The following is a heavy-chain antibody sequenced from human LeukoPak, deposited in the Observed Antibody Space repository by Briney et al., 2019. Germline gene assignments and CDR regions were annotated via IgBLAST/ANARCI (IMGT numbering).Heavy chain of an antibody. CDR2: INHSGST. Sequence: SETLSLTCAVYGGSFSGYYWSWIRQPPGKGLEWIGEINHSGSTNYNPSLKSRVTISVDTSKNQFSLKLSSVTAADTAVYYCARGVSTSPFDPWGQGTLVTVSS. J-gene: IGHJ5*02. D-gene: IGHD2-2*01. CDR1: GGSFSGYY. CDR3: ARGVSTSPFDP. V-gene: IGHV4-34*01.